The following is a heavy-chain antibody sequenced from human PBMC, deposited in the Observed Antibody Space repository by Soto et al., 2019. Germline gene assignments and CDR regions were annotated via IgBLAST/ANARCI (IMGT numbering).Heavy chain of an antibody. CDR1: GFIFSSSA. D-gene: IGHD1-26*01. J-gene: IGHJ4*02. Sequence: GPLRLSCVVSGFIFSSSAMNWVRQAPGKGLEWVSTISGSGVSKYYADSVKGRFTISRDNSNNTVSLQMNSLRAEDAAVYYCAKDRSPGATTWNVYWGQGTLVTVSS. CDR2: ISGSGVSK. CDR3: AKDRSPGATTWNVY. V-gene: IGHV3-23*01.